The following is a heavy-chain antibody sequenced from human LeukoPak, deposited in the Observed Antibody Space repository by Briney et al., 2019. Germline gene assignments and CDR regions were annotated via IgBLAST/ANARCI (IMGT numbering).Heavy chain of an antibody. J-gene: IGHJ1*01. CDR3: ARDGYCRGSSCPFQH. Sequence: ASVKVPCKASGYTFTGYYMHWVRQAPGQGLEWMGWTNPNSGGTNYAQKFQGRVTMTRDTSISTSYMEVTGLRSDDTAVYFCARDGYCRGSSCPFQHWGQGTMVTVSS. CDR2: TNPNSGGT. CDR1: GYTFTGYY. D-gene: IGHD2-2*03. V-gene: IGHV1-2*02.